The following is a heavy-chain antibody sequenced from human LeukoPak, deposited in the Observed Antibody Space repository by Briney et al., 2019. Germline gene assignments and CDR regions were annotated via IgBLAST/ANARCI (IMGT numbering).Heavy chain of an antibody. V-gene: IGHV3-11*01. J-gene: IGHJ4*02. CDR1: GFTLSDYY. CDR3: ARERRGYYCSSTSCYEEGYFDY. CDR2: ISSSGSTI. Sequence: GGSLRLSCAASGFTLSDYYMSWIRQAPGKGLEWVSYISSSGSTIYYADSVKGRFTISRDNAKNSLYLQMNSLRAEDTAVYYCARERRGYYCSSTSCYEEGYFDYWGQGTLVTVSS. D-gene: IGHD2-2*01.